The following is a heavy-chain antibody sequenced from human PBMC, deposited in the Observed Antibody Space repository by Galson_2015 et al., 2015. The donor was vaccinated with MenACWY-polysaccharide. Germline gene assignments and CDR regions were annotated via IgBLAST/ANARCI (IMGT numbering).Heavy chain of an antibody. V-gene: IGHV1-8*01. CDR1: GYKFSSSD. Sequence: SVKVSCKAPGYKFSSSDINWVRQARGQGLEWMGWMNPNSGNTGYAQRFQGRVAMTRDTATSTAYMELRMLRYDDTAVYYCTRIIARKHPFVDALGHGTLVSVS. J-gene: IGHJ5*01. D-gene: IGHD2-21*01. CDR2: MNPNSGNT. CDR3: TRIIARKHPFVDA.